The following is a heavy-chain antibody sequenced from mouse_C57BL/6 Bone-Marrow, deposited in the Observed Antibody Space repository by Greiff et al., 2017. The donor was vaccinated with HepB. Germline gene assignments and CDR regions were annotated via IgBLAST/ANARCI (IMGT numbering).Heavy chain of an antibody. CDR2: IRNKANNHAT. Sequence: EVKVVESGGGLVQPGGSMKLSCAASGFTFSDAWKDWVRPSPEKGLEWVAEIRNKANNHATYYAESVKGRFTISRDDSKSSVYLQMNSLRAEDTGIYYCTRTPFYYDYLYYFDYWGQGTTLTVSS. D-gene: IGHD2-4*01. CDR1: GFTFSDAW. CDR3: TRTPFYYDYLYYFDY. J-gene: IGHJ2*01. V-gene: IGHV6-6*01.